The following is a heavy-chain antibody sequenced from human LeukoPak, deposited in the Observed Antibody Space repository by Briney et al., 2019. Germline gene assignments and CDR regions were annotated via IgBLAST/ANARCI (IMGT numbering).Heavy chain of an antibody. V-gene: IGHV3-30*03. CDR1: GFTFSSYG. CDR2: ISNDGSNK. Sequence: PGRSLRLSCAASGFTFSSYGIHWVRQAPGKGLEWVAVISNDGSNKYYADSVKGRFTISRDNSKNTLYLQMNSLRAEDTAVYYCARIGQQLVRGGMDVWGQGTTVTVSS. D-gene: IGHD6-13*01. J-gene: IGHJ6*02. CDR3: ARIGQQLVRGGMDV.